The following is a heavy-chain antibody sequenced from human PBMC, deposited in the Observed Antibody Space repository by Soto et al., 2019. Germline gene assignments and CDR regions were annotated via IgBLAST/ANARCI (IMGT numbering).Heavy chain of an antibody. V-gene: IGHV3-7*01. J-gene: IGHJ1*01. Sequence: EVQLVESGGGLVQPGGSLRLSCAASGFTFSSYWMTWLRQAPGKGLDWVANINPDGSAKYYVDSVKGRFTISRDNAKNSLSLQMNSLRVEDTAVYYWATPPTGTVYFNPWGQGALVTVSS. CDR2: INPDGSAK. CDR3: ATPPTGTVYFNP. D-gene: IGHD6-13*01. CDR1: GFTFSSYW.